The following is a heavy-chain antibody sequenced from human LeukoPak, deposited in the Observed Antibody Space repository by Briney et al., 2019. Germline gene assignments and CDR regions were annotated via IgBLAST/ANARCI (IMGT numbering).Heavy chain of an antibody. V-gene: IGHV4-4*09. CDR2: IYTSGST. CDR3: ARRGSRGYYAWFDP. Sequence: SETLSLTCTVSGGSISSYYWSWIRQPPGKGLEWIGYIYTSGSTNYNPSLKSRVTISVDTSKNQFSLKLSSVTAADTAVYYCARRGSRGYYAWFDPWGQGTLVTVSS. CDR1: GGSISSYY. D-gene: IGHD3-22*01. J-gene: IGHJ5*02.